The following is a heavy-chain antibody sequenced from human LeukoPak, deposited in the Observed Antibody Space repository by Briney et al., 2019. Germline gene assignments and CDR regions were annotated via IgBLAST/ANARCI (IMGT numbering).Heavy chain of an antibody. D-gene: IGHD3-9*01. V-gene: IGHV1-46*01. CDR1: GYTFTSYY. CDR2: INPSGGST. J-gene: IGHJ4*02. Sequence: ASVKVSCKASGYTFTSYYMHWVRQAPGQGLEWMGIINPSGGSTSYAQKFQGRVTMTRDTSTSTVYMELSSLRSEDTAVYYCARGGSLRYFDPLIDYWGQGTLVTVSS. CDR3: ARGGSLRYFDPLIDY.